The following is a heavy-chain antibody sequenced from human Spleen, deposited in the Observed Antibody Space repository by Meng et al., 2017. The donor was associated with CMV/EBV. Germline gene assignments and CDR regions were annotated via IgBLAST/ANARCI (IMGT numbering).Heavy chain of an antibody. D-gene: IGHD3-22*01. Sequence: AAAGFNFSGDGMHWVRQAPGKGLEWVAFIRYDGSNKYYADSVKGRFTISRDNSKNTLYLQMNSLRAEDTAVYYCANLDSSGYSTFDYWGQGTLVTVSS. V-gene: IGHV3-30*02. CDR2: IRYDGSNK. CDR3: ANLDSSGYSTFDY. CDR1: GFNFSGDG. J-gene: IGHJ4*02.